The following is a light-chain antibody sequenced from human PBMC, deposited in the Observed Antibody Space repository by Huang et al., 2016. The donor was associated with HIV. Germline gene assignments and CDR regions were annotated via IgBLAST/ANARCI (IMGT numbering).Light chain of an antibody. CDR1: HSVSSN. CDR3: QQYDNWPLT. V-gene: IGKV3-15*01. CDR2: GAS. Sequence: ERVMTQSPATLSVAPGERVTLSCRASHSVSSNLAWYQQKPGQAPRLLIHGASTRATGIPARFRGSGFGTEFTLAISSLQSEDSGVYFCQQYDNWPLTFGQGTRLEIK. J-gene: IGKJ5*01.